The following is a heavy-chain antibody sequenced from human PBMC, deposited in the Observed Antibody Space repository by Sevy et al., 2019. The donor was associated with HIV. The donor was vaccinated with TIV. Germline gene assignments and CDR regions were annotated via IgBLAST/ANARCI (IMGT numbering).Heavy chain of an antibody. CDR3: ASSYYESSGYSPFYYYGMDV. D-gene: IGHD3-22*01. J-gene: IGHJ6*02. CDR2: FIPMFDTA. CDR1: GGTFSNYA. V-gene: IGHV1-69*13. Sequence: ASVKISCKASGGTFSNYAISWVRQAPGQGLEWMGGFIPMFDTANSAQKFQGRVTLTADGSKSTAYMELSSLGSEETAVYYCASSYYESSGYSPFYYYGMDVWGQGTTVTVSS.